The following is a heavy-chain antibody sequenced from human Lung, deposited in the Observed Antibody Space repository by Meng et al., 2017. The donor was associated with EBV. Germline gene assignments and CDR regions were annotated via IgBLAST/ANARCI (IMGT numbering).Heavy chain of an antibody. V-gene: IGHV4-30-4*01. CDR3: ARGQKGYFDL. Sequence: HVQLQESGPGLVKPSQTLSLTCTVSGGSISSSNYYWSWIRQPPGKGLEWSGHIYNSGSTYYNPSLKSRITISVDTSKNQFSLKLSSVTAADTAVYYCARGQKGYFDLWGRGTLVTVSS. J-gene: IGHJ2*01. CDR1: GGSISSSNYY. CDR2: IYNSGST.